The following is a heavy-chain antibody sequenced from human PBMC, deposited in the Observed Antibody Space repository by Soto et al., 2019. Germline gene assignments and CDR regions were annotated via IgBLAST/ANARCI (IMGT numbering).Heavy chain of an antibody. J-gene: IGHJ6*02. CDR2: IIPIFGTA. V-gene: IGHV1-69*01. CDR3: ARINSLTGFYYYGMDV. D-gene: IGHD3-9*01. CDR1: GGTFSSYA. Sequence: QVQLVQSGAEVKKPGSSVKVSCKASGGTFSSYAISWVRQAPGQGLEWMGGIIPIFGTANYAQKFQGRVTIYADEATSTAYMELSSLRSEDTAVYYCARINSLTGFYYYGMDVWGQGTTGTVSS.